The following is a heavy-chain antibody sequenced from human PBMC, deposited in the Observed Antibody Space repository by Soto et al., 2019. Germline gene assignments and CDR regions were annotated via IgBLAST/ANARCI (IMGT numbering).Heavy chain of an antibody. D-gene: IGHD1-26*01. V-gene: IGHV4-4*02. CDR3: ARRSGSYWFDP. J-gene: IGHJ5*02. Sequence: QVQLQESGPGLVKPSETLSLTCVVSGGSISTNTWWNWVRQTPGQGLEWIGEVFHSGSTNYNSSLKTRVTVSVDKSKSQFSLKLSSVSAADTAVYFCARRSGSYWFDPWGQGILVTVSS. CDR1: GGSISTNTW. CDR2: VFHSGST.